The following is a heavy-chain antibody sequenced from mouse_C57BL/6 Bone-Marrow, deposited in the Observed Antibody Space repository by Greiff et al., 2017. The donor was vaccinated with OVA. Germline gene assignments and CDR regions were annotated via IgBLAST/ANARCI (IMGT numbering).Heavy chain of an antibody. CDR2: IYPRSGNT. V-gene: IGHV1-81*01. CDR1: GYTFTSYG. CDR3: ARFWDSY. J-gene: IGHJ3*01. Sequence: QVQLKQSGAELARPGASVKLSCKASGYTFTSYGISWVKQRTGQGLEWIGEIYPRSGNTYYNEKFKGKATLTADNSSSTAYMELRSLTSEDSAVYFCARFWDSYWGQGTLVTVSA. D-gene: IGHD4-1*01.